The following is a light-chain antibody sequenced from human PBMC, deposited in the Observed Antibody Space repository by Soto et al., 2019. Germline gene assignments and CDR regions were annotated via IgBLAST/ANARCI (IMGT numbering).Light chain of an antibody. CDR1: SSDVGNYNY. V-gene: IGLV2-14*03. CDR3: ASYTTMNTHV. CDR2: HVS. J-gene: IGLJ1*01. Sequence: QSVLTQPASVSGSPGQSITISCTGTSSDVGNYNYVSWYQHHPGKVPKLMIYHVSYRPSGVSNRFSGSKSGNTASLTISGLRAVDEADYYCASYTTMNTHVFGTGTQLTVL.